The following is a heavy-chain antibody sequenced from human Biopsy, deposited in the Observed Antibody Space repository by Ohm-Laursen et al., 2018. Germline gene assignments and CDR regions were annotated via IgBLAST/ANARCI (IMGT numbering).Heavy chain of an antibody. D-gene: IGHD2/OR15-2a*01. V-gene: IGHV4-59*01. CDR1: GGYISHYY. Sequence: SETLSLTCTVSGGYISHYYWTWIRQPAGQGLEWIGYINHSGHTNYNPSLKSRLTISVDTSKNQFSLRLNSVTAADTAVYYCARATNSTGWPYYYFYGMDVWGQGTTVTVSS. J-gene: IGHJ6*02. CDR2: INHSGHT. CDR3: ARATNSTGWPYYYFYGMDV.